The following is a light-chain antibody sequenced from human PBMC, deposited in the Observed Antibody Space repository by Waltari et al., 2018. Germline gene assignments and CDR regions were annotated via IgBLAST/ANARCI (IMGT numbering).Light chain of an antibody. CDR3: QQYNNWPYT. CDR1: QSVSSN. V-gene: IGKV3-15*01. CDR2: GAS. Sequence: ELVMTQSPATLSVSPGERATLSCRASQSVSSNLAWYQQKPGQAPRLLIFGASTRATGIPARFSGSGSGTEFTLTISSLQSEDFAIYYCQQYNNWPYTFGQGTKVEI. J-gene: IGKJ2*01.